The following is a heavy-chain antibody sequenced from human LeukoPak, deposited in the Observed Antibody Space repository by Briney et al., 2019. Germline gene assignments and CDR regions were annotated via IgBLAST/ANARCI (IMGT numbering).Heavy chain of an antibody. D-gene: IGHD2-2*01. Sequence: SETLSLTCTVSSGSISSYYWSWIRQPAGKGLEWIGRIYTSGSTNYNPSLKSRVTMSVDTSKNQFSLKLSSVTAADTAVYYCARDLPIDCSSTSCYGYYYFYMDVWGKGTTVTISS. J-gene: IGHJ6*03. CDR3: ARDLPIDCSSTSCYGYYYFYMDV. CDR2: IYTSGST. CDR1: SGSISSYY. V-gene: IGHV4-4*07.